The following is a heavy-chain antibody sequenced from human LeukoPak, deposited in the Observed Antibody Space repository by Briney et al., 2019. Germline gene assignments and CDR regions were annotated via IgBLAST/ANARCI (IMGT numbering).Heavy chain of an antibody. D-gene: IGHD3-9*01. CDR2: IIPIFGTA. Sequence: ASVKVSCKASGGTFSSYAISWVRQAPGQGLEWMGRIIPIFGTANYVQKFQGRVTITTDESTSTAYMELSSLRSEDTAVYYCARDSQHFDWPMNFDYWGQGTLVTVSS. J-gene: IGHJ4*02. V-gene: IGHV1-69*05. CDR3: ARDSQHFDWPMNFDY. CDR1: GGTFSSYA.